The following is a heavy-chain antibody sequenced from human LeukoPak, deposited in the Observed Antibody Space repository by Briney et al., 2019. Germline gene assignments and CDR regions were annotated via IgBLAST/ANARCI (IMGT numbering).Heavy chain of an antibody. CDR1: GGSISSSSYY. V-gene: IGHV4-39*01. D-gene: IGHD3-10*01. CDR3: ARSPGPLVPAAFDI. J-gene: IGHJ3*02. CDR2: IYYSGST. Sequence: PSETLSLTCTVSGGSISSSSYYWGWIRQPPGKGLEWIGSIYYSGSTYYNPSLKTRVTISVDTSKNQFSLKLSSVTAPDTAVYYCARSPGPLVPAAFDIWGQGTMVTVSS.